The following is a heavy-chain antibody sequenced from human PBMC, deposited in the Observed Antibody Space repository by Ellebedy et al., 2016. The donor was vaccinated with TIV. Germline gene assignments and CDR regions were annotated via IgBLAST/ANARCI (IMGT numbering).Heavy chain of an antibody. CDR2: IHYSGSI. Sequence: MPSETLSLTCTVSGGSIDSNYWSWIRQPPGKGLEWIGYIHYSGSISYNTSLRSRVTISLERPKNRFSLRLSSVTAADTAVYYCARGVGQYCSGGSCNRHYYYYGMDVWGHGTTVTVS. J-gene: IGHJ6*02. CDR3: ARGVGQYCSGGSCNRHYYYYGMDV. V-gene: IGHV4-59*01. CDR1: GGSIDSNY. D-gene: IGHD2-15*01.